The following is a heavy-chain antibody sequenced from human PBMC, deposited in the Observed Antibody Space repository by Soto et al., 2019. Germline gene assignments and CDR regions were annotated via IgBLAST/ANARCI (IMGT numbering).Heavy chain of an antibody. J-gene: IGHJ3*02. D-gene: IGHD7-27*01. CDR1: GCSVSSGDYY. CDR2: IYYSGST. V-gene: IGHV4-30-4*01. CDR3: ARAWGHAADI. Sequence: SETLSLTCTVSGCSVSSGDYYWCWIRQPPGKGLEWIGYIYYSGSTYYNPSLKSRVTISVDTSKNQFSLKLSSVTAADTAVYYCARAWGHAADIWGQGTMVTVSS.